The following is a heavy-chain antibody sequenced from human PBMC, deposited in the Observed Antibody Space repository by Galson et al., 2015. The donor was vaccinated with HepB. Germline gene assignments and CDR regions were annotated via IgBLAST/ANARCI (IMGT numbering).Heavy chain of an antibody. CDR2: IIPIFGTA. Sequence: SVKVSCKASGGTFSSYAISWVRQAPGQGLEWMGGIIPIFGTANYAQKFQGRVTITADESTSTAYMELSSLRSEDTAVYYCARASRIVVVTDWYFDLWGRGTLVTVSS. V-gene: IGHV1-69*13. D-gene: IGHD3-22*01. J-gene: IGHJ2*01. CDR3: ARASRIVVVTDWYFDL. CDR1: GGTFSSYA.